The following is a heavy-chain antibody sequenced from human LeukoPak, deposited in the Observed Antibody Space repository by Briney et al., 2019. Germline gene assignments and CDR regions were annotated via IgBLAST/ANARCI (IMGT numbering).Heavy chain of an antibody. CDR1: GFTFSDYG. D-gene: IGHD3-9*01. CDR2: IRSKAYGGTT. J-gene: IGHJ4*02. Sequence: PGGSLRLSCAASGFTFSDYGMNWVRQARGKGLEWVGFIRSKAYGGTTEYAASVKGRFTISRDDSKSIAYLQMNSLKTEDTAVYYCTREELRYFDWLSLLFDYWGQGTLVTVSS. V-gene: IGHV3-49*04. CDR3: TREELRYFDWLSLLFDY.